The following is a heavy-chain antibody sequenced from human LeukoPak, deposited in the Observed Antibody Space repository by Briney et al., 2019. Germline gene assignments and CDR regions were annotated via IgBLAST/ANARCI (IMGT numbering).Heavy chain of an antibody. CDR2: ISSSGSTI. V-gene: IGHV3-48*03. J-gene: IGHJ6*02. CDR3: ARGYYDFWSGYSTYYYYGMDV. Sequence: AGGSLRLSCAASGFTFSSYEMNWVRQAPGKGRGWVSYISSSGSTIYYADSVKGRFTISRDNAKNSLYLQMNSLRAEDTAVYYCARGYYDFWSGYSTYYYYGMDVWGQGTTVTVSS. CDR1: GFTFSSYE. D-gene: IGHD3-3*01.